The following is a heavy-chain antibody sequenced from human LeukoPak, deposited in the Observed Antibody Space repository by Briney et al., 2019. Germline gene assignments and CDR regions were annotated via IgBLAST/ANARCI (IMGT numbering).Heavy chain of an antibody. Sequence: SETLSLTCTVSGGSISSYYWSWIRQPPGKGLEWIGYIYYSGSTNYNPSLKSRVTISVDTSKNQFSLKLSSVTAADTAVYYCARANYYYGSGSYSNRNNWFDPWGQGTLVTVSS. V-gene: IGHV4-59*12. J-gene: IGHJ5*02. D-gene: IGHD3-10*01. CDR3: ARANYYYGSGSYSNRNNWFDP. CDR1: GGSISSYY. CDR2: IYYSGST.